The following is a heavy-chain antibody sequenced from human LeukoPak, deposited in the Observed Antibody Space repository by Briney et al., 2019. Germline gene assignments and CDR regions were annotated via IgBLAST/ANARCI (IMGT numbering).Heavy chain of an antibody. J-gene: IGHJ4*02. D-gene: IGHD6-13*01. V-gene: IGHV4-30-2*01. CDR3: TSGFIFISAAGDFPWGYWRNLGSFDY. Sequence: SQTLSLTCAASGGSISSGGYSWIWIRQPPGKGLEWIGYIYHSGSTYYNPSLKSRVTISVDRSKNQFSLKLSSVLAADTAVYYRTSGFIFISAAGDFPWGYWRNLGSFDYWGQGTLVTVSS. CDR2: IYHSGST. CDR1: GGSISSGGYS.